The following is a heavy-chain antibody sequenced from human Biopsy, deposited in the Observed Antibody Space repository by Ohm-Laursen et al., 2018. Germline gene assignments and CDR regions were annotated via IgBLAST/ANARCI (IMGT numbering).Heavy chain of an antibody. CDR1: GGYISHYY. J-gene: IGHJ5*02. V-gene: IGHV4-4*07. CDR3: ARAPPLIRGVVESWFDP. D-gene: IGHD3-10*01. CDR2: IYITGET. Sequence: SQTLSLTWTVSGGYISHYYWTWIRQPAGQGLEWIGRIYITGETDYNPSFKSRVTMSVDSSKKQFSLKLKSVTAADTAIYYCARAPPLIRGVVESWFDPWGQGTLVTVSS.